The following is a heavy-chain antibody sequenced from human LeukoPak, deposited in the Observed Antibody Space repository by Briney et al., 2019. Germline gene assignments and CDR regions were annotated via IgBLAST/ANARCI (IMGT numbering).Heavy chain of an antibody. CDR3: ARGKKLDFWSGSMCYFDY. Sequence: SETLSLTCTVSGGSISSYYWSWIRQPPGKGLDWIGYIYYSWSTNYNPSLKSRVTISVDTSKNQFSLKLSSVTAADTAVYYCARGKKLDFWSGSMCYFDYWGQGTLVAVSS. CDR2: IYYSWST. J-gene: IGHJ4*02. D-gene: IGHD3-3*01. V-gene: IGHV4-59*01. CDR1: GGSISSYY.